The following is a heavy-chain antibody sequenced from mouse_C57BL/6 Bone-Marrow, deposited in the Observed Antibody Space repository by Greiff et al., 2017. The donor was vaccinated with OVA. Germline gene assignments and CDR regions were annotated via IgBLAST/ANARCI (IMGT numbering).Heavy chain of an antibody. V-gene: IGHV1-78*01. CDR2: IYPRDGSS. D-gene: IGHD1-1*01. CDR1: GYTFTDHT. Sequence: VQLQQSDAELVKPGASVKISCKVSGYTFTDHTIHWMQQRPEQGLEWIGYIYPRDGSSRYNEKFKGKATLTEDKSSSTAYMQLNSLTSEDSAVFFCARRTTVGYFDVWGTGTTVTVSA. J-gene: IGHJ1*03. CDR3: ARRTTVGYFDV.